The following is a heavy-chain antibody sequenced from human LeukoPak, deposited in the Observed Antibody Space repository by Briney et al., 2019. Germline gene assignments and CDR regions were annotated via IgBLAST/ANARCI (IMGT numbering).Heavy chain of an antibody. CDR2: ISTYNGNT. V-gene: IGHV1-18*01. CDR1: GYTFTNYD. J-gene: IGHJ5*02. Sequence: GASVKVSCKASGYTFTNYDINWVRQAPGQGLEWMGWISTYNGNTNYAQQFQGRVTMTTDTSMSTTYMELRSLRSDDTAVYYCARDLIAVRPGWFDPWGQGSLVTVSS. CDR3: ARDLIAVRPGWFDP. D-gene: IGHD6-6*01.